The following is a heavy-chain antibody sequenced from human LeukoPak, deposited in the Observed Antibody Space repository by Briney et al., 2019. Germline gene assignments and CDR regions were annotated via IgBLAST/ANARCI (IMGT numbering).Heavy chain of an antibody. CDR1: GYNFTNYW. Sequence: GESLKISCKGSGYNFTNYWIGWVRQMPGKGLEWVGIIYPGDSDTRYSPSFQGQVTISADKSITTAYLQWSSLKASHAAMYYCARGRYSRGWFDYWGQGTLVTVSS. CDR3: ARGRYSRGWFDY. V-gene: IGHV5-51*01. D-gene: IGHD6-19*01. CDR2: IYPGDSDT. J-gene: IGHJ4*02.